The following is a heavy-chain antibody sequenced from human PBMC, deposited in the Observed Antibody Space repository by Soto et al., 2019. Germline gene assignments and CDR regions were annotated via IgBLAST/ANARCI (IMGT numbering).Heavy chain of an antibody. J-gene: IGHJ4*02. V-gene: IGHV4-30-4*01. CDR2: IHHSGSA. CDR1: GGSISNDDYY. Sequence: QVQLQESGPGLVKPSQTLSLTCSVSGGSISNDDYYWSWIRQSPGKGLEWIGHIHHSGSAHYNPSLTGRMIISLDTSKSQFSLNLTSVTAADTAIYYCSRLGSFSGGSCHNYWGQGTLVTVSS. CDR3: SRLGSFSGGSCHNY. D-gene: IGHD2-15*01.